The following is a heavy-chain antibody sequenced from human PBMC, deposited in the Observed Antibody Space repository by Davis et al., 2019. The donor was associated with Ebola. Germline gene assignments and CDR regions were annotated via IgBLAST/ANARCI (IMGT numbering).Heavy chain of an antibody. CDR2: IYYSGST. CDR1: GGSISSYY. Sequence: GSLRLSCTVSGGSISSYYWSWIRQPPGKGLEWIGYIYYSGSTNYNPSLKSRVTISVDTSKNQFSLKLSSVTAADTAVYYCARAHIVLMVYASYFVLWGRGTLVTVSS. J-gene: IGHJ2*01. D-gene: IGHD2-8*01. V-gene: IGHV4-59*08. CDR3: ARAHIVLMVYASYFVL.